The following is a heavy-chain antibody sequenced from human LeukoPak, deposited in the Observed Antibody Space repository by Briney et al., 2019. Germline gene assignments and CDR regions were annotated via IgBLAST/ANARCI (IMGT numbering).Heavy chain of an antibody. CDR1: GFTFSSYG. V-gene: IGHV3-33*01. CDR3: AREGVLRYFDWLLYR. CDR2: IWYDGSNK. D-gene: IGHD3-9*01. Sequence: GSLRLSCAASGFTFSSYGMHWVRRAPGKGLEWVAVIWYDGSNKYYADSVKGRFTISRDNSKNTLYLQMNSLRAEDTAVYYCAREGVLRYFDWLLYRWGQGTLVTVSS. J-gene: IGHJ4*02.